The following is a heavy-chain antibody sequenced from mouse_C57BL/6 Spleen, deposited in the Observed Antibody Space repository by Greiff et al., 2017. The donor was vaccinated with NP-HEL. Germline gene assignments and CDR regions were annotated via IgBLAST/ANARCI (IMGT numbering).Heavy chain of an antibody. CDR2: INPSNGGT. CDR3: ARAGGYDDGGFAY. V-gene: IGHV1-53*01. CDR1: GYTFTSYW. J-gene: IGHJ3*01. Sequence: QVHVKQPGTELVKPGASVKLSCKASGYTFTSYWMHWVKQRPGQGLEWIGNINPSNGGTNYNEKFKSKATLTVDKSSSTAYMQLSSLTSEDSAVYYCARAGGYDDGGFAYWGQGTLVTVSA. D-gene: IGHD2-2*01.